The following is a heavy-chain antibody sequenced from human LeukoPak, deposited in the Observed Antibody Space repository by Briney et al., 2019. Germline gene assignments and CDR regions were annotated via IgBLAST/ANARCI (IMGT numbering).Heavy chain of an antibody. CDR2: INPNSGDT. V-gene: IGHV1-2*02. CDR1: GYTFSGYY. Sequence: ASVKVSCKASGYTFSGYYLHWVRQAPGQGLEWMGWINPNSGDTDYAQKLQGRVIMTRDTSISTAYMELSRLRSDDTAVYYCASTVTLDAFNIWGQGTMVTVSS. CDR3: ASTVTLDAFNI. J-gene: IGHJ3*02. D-gene: IGHD4-17*01.